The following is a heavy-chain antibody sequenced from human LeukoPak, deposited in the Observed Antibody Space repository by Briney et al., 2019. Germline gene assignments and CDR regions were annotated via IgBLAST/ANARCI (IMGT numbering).Heavy chain of an antibody. J-gene: IGHJ5*01. D-gene: IGHD2-8*01. CDR1: GFTFSNYN. CDR2: INSRSTYI. V-gene: IGHV3-21*01. CDR3: ARDEANGFDS. Sequence: GGSLRLSCGASGFTFSNYNMNWVRQAPGEGLEWVSSINSRSTYIFYADSVMGRFTISRDNAKNSLFLQMNSLRAEDTAVYYCARDEANGFDSWGQGTLVTVSS.